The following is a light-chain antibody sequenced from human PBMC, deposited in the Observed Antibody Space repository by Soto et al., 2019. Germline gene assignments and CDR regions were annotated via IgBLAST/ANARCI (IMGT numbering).Light chain of an antibody. CDR2: LGS. J-gene: IGKJ4*01. Sequence: IVMTQSPLSLPVTPGEPASISCRSSQSLLHSNGYNCLDWYLQKPGQSPQLLIYLGSNRASGVPDRFSGSGSGTDFTLKISRVEAEDVGIYYCMQALQTPGLTFGGGTKVEIK. V-gene: IGKV2-28*01. CDR1: QSLLHSNGYNC. CDR3: MQALQTPGLT.